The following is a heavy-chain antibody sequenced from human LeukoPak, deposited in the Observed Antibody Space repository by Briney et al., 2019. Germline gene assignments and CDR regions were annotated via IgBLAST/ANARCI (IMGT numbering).Heavy chain of an antibody. J-gene: IGHJ4*02. V-gene: IGHV3-23*01. CDR3: AKYKISTVTVDY. D-gene: IGHD4-11*01. CDR2: ISNSSVST. Sequence: GGSLRLSCAASGFTFSSYAMNWVRQAPGKGLEWVSVISNSSVSTYYADSVKGRFTISRDNPKNTLYLQMNSLRAEDTAVYYCAKYKISTVTVDYWGQGTLVTVSS. CDR1: GFTFSSYA.